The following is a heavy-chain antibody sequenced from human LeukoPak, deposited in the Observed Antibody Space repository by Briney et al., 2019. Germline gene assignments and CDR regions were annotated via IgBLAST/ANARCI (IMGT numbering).Heavy chain of an antibody. CDR3: ARGRGAARSARFDY. CDR1: GFSLSTSEVG. CDR2: IYWNDYK. D-gene: IGHD2-15*01. Sequence: SGPTLVNPTQTLTLTCTFSGFSLSTSEVGVGWIRQPPGKALEWLAVIYWNDYKYYSPSLKSRLTITKDTSKNQVVLTVTNMDPVDTGTYYCARGRGAARSARFDYWGQGTLVTGSS. J-gene: IGHJ4*02. V-gene: IGHV2-5*04.